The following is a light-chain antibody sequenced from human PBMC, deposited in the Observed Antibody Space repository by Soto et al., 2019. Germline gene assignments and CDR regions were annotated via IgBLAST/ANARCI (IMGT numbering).Light chain of an antibody. V-gene: IGLV2-8*01. CDR3: SSYAGINNLGV. Sequence: QSALTQPPSASGSPGQSVTISCTGTSSDVGGYKDVSWYQQHPGNAPKLMIFEVNQRPSGVPDRFSGSKSGNTASLTVSGLQAEDEADYYCSSYAGINNLGVFGTGTKLTVL. CDR1: SSDVGGYKD. J-gene: IGLJ1*01. CDR2: EVN.